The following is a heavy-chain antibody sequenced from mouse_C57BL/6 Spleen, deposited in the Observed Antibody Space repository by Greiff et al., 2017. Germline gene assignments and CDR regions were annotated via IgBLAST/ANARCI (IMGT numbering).Heavy chain of an antibody. Sequence: QVQLQQSGPELVKPGASVKISCKASGYAFSSSWMNWVKQRPGKGLEWIGRIYPGDGDTNYNGKFKGKATLTADKSSSTAYMQLSSLTSEDSAVYFCARSGSTTVEWYFDVWGAGTTVTVSS. J-gene: IGHJ1*01. CDR2: IYPGDGDT. V-gene: IGHV1-82*01. D-gene: IGHD1-1*01. CDR3: ARSGSTTVEWYFDV. CDR1: GYAFSSSW.